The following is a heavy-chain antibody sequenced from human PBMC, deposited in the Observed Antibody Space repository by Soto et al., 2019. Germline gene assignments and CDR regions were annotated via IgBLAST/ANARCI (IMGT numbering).Heavy chain of an antibody. V-gene: IGHV1-46*01. D-gene: IGHD6-19*01. CDR3: ALPKNTLGWYNF. Sequence: QVQVVQSGAEVKKPWASVKVSCKTAGYTFINYHVHLVRQAPGQGLEWMGAINPNGGSKTYAQHLQGRISMTSDASTSTVYMDLSSLRSDDTAVYYCALPKNTLGWYNFWGLGSLVTVS. CDR2: INPNGGSK. CDR1: GYTFINYH. J-gene: IGHJ4*02.